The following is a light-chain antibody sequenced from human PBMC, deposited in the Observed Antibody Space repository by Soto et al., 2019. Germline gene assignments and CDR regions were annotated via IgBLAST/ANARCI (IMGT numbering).Light chain of an antibody. CDR1: QSISSW. V-gene: IGKV1-5*01. CDR2: EAS. J-gene: IGKJ5*01. Sequence: SEMTQFASTLSASVKDRLTITCGASQSISSWVAWYQQKPGKAPKLLIYEASNLESGVPSRFSGSGSGTEFTLTIGGLQPDDFATYYCQQFNSYPITFGQGRLLEVK. CDR3: QQFNSYPIT.